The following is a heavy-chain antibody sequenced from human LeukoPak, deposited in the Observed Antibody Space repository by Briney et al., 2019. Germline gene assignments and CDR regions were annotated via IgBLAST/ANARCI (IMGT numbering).Heavy chain of an antibody. J-gene: IGHJ6*02. CDR2: YLNGGNT. CDR1: GGSVSSGSYY. Sequence: SETLSLTCTVSGGSVSSGSYYWTWIRQPAGKGLEWIGRYLNGGNTNYNPSRKSRVTMSVDTSKNQFSLNLNSVTAADTAVYYCARGSMGGSGSYYRDYYYGMDVWGQGTTVTVSS. CDR3: ARGSMGGSGSYYRDYYYGMDV. D-gene: IGHD3-10*01. V-gene: IGHV4-61*10.